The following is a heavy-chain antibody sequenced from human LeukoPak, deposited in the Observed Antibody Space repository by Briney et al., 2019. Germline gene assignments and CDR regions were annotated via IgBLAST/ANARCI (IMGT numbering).Heavy chain of an antibody. CDR3: ASAREGGGSWDYGMDV. Sequence: ASVKVSCKASGYTFTGYYMHWVRQAPGQGLEWMGWINPNSGGTNYAQKFQGRVTMTRDTSISTAYMELSRLRSDDTAVYYCASAREGGGSWDYGMDVWGQGTTVTVSS. J-gene: IGHJ6*02. V-gene: IGHV1-2*02. CDR2: INPNSGGT. CDR1: GYTFTGYY. D-gene: IGHD2-15*01.